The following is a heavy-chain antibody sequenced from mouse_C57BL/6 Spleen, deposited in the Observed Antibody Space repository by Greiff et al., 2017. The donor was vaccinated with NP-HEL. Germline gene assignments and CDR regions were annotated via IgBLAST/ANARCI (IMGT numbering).Heavy chain of an antibody. CDR3: ARSPLRRYFDY. CDR2: IHPGNGDT. J-gene: IGHJ2*01. V-gene: IGHV1-12*01. CDR1: GYTFTSYN. Sequence: QVQLQQPGAELVRPGASVKMSCKASGYTFTSYNMPWVKQTPGQGLEWIGAIHPGNGDTSYNQKFKGKATLTVDKSTSTAYMQLSSLTSEDSAVYYYARSPLRRYFDYWGQGTTLTVSS. D-gene: IGHD2-12*01.